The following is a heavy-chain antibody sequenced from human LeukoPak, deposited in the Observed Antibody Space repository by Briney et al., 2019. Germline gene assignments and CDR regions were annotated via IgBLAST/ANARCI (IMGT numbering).Heavy chain of an antibody. D-gene: IGHD5-24*01. CDR3: ASSPGGDGYNIPHDGGNDAFDI. V-gene: IGHV1-69*13. CDR1: GYTFTSNY. CDR2: IIPIFGTA. J-gene: IGHJ3*02. Sequence: SVKVSCKASGYTFTSNYIHWVRQAPGQGLEWMGGIIPIFGTANYAQKFQGRVTITADESTSTAYMELSSLRSEDTAVYYCASSPGGDGYNIPHDGGNDAFDIWGQGTMVTVSS.